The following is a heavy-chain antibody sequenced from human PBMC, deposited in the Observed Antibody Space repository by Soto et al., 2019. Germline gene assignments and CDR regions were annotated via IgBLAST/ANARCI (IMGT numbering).Heavy chain of an antibody. J-gene: IGHJ4*02. CDR2: IGGSGSHT. CDR1: GFTFITYG. CDR3: AREGGGYNYGRFDF. V-gene: IGHV3-23*01. Sequence: EVQMLESGGGLIHPGGSLRLSCAASGFTFITYGMSWVRQAPGKGLEWVSTIGGSGSHTYYTGSVKGRFTISRDNSKSTLYLQMDILRAEDTAVYYCAREGGGYNYGRFDFWGQVTPVTVSS. D-gene: IGHD5-18*01.